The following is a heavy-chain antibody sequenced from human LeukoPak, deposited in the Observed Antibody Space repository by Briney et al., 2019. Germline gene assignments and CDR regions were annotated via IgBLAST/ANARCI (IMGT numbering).Heavy chain of an antibody. D-gene: IGHD3-9*01. CDR2: IYYSGST. CDR3: ARQDYDILTGSSSFDP. V-gene: IGHV4-39*01. Sequence: SETLSLTCTVSGGSISSSSYYWGWIRQPPGKGLEWIGSIYYSGSTYYNPSLKSRVTISVDTSKNQFSLKLSSVTAADTAVYHCARQDYDILTGSSSFDPWGQGTLVTVSS. J-gene: IGHJ5*02. CDR1: GGSISSSSYY.